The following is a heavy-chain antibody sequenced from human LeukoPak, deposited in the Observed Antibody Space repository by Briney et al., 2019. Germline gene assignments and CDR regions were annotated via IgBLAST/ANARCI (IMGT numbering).Heavy chain of an antibody. CDR2: ISKDAGHE. Sequence: GGSLILSCAASGFTFSDYALHWVRQSPAKGLGWVAVISKDAGHEFYADSVKGRFTVSRDNSMDTVTLLMNSLTPDDTAVYYCARDLNPSSSGWYDTFDHWGHGTLVTVSS. CDR1: GFTFSDYA. D-gene: IGHD6-19*01. CDR3: ARDLNPSSSGWYDTFDH. V-gene: IGHV3-30*04. J-gene: IGHJ4*01.